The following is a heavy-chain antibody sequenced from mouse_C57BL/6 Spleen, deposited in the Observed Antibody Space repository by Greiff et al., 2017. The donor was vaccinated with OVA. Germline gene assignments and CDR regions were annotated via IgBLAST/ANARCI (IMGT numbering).Heavy chain of an antibody. V-gene: IGHV1-15*01. D-gene: IGHD1-1*02. Sequence: QVQLKQSGAELVRPGASVTLSCKASGYTFTDYEMHWVKQTPVHGLEWIGAIDPETGGTAYNQKFKGKAILTADKSSSTAYMELRSLTSEDSAVYYCTRSVGKGDYFDDWGQGTTLTVSS. CDR1: GYTFTDYE. CDR2: IDPETGGT. J-gene: IGHJ2*01. CDR3: TRSVGKGDYFDD.